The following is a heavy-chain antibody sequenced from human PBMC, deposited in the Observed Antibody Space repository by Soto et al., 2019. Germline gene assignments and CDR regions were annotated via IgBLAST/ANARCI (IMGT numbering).Heavy chain of an antibody. CDR2: IYYSGST. Sequence: PSETLSLTCTVSGGSISSGGYYWSWIRQQPGKGQEWIGYIYYSGSTYYNPSLKSRVTISVDTSKNQFSLKLSSVTAADTAVYYCARDGPNYSFYYYGMDVWGQGTTVTVSS. D-gene: IGHD3-10*01. CDR3: ARDGPNYSFYYYGMDV. J-gene: IGHJ6*02. CDR1: GGSISSGGYY. V-gene: IGHV4-31*03.